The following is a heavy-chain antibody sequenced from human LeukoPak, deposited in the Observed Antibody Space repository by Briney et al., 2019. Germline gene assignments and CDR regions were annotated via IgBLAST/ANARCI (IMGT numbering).Heavy chain of an antibody. Sequence: GGSLRLSCAASGFTFSTYWMSWVRQAPGTGLEWVATINQDGSEAYYVDSVKGRFTISRDNAKNSLYVQMNSLRAEDTAVYYCAREVSSYTWDVQHWGQGTLVTVSS. J-gene: IGHJ1*01. CDR3: AREVSSYTWDVQH. CDR1: GFTFSTYW. CDR2: INQDGSEA. V-gene: IGHV3-7*04. D-gene: IGHD3-22*01.